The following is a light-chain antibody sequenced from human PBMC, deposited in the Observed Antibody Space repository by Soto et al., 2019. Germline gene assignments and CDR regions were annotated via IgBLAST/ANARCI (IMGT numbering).Light chain of an antibody. Sequence: QSALTQPASVSGSPGQSITISCTGTSSDVGGYKYVSWYQQQPGKAPKLMIYDVSYRPSGVSNRFSGSKSGNTASLTISGLQAEDEADYYCSSYTSTMTLVFGGGTQLTVL. CDR1: SSDVGGYKY. V-gene: IGLV2-14*01. CDR3: SSYTSTMTLV. CDR2: DVS. J-gene: IGLJ3*02.